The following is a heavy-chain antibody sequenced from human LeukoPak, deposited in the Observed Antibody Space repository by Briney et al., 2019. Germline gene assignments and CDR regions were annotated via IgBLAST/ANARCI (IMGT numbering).Heavy chain of an antibody. CDR3: VTDRARSWQKRFDF. CDR2: INQDGSEE. V-gene: IGHV3-7*01. CDR1: GFTFSSYG. D-gene: IGHD6-13*01. J-gene: IGHJ4*02. Sequence: PGRSLRLSCAASGFTFSSYGMHWVRQAPGKGLEWVANINQDGSEENYVGSVKGRFTISRDNADNSLYLQMNSLGAEDTAVYYCVTDRARSWQKRFDFRGQGTLVTVSS.